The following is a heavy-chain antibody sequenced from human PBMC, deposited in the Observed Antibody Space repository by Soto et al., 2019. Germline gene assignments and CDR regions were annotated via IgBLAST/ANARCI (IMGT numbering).Heavy chain of an antibody. CDR1: GFTFSSYA. CDR2: ISYDGSNK. D-gene: IGHD3-3*01. CDR3: ARDRSVRFLEWPINYYGMDV. V-gene: IGHV3-30-3*01. J-gene: IGHJ6*02. Sequence: PGGSLRLSCAASGFTFSSYAMHWVRQAPGKGLEWVAVISYDGSNKYYADSVKGRFTISRDNSKNTLYLQMNSLRAEDTAVYYCARDRSVRFLEWPINYYGMDVWGQGTTVTVSS.